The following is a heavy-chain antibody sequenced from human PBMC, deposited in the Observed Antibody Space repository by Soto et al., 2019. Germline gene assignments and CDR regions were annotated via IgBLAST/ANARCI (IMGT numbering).Heavy chain of an antibody. Sequence: QVQLQESGPGLVKPSETLSLTCTVSGDSISSYYWSWIRQPPGKGLEWIGNIYHSGSTNYSPSLMTRGTXXVXTXXNQFSLKLTSVTAAATAVYSCASHSCRGGSCYLDHWGQGILVTVSS. J-gene: IGHJ4*02. CDR1: GDSISSYY. V-gene: IGHV4-59*08. CDR3: ASHSCRGGSCYLDH. CDR2: IYHSGST. D-gene: IGHD2-15*01.